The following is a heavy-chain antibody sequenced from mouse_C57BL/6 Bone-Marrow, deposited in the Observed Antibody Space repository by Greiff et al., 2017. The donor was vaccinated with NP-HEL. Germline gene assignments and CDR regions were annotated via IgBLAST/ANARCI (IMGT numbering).Heavy chain of an antibody. CDR3: ARDDGYYFAY. V-gene: IGHV1-42*01. D-gene: IGHD2-3*01. Sequence: VQLKESGPELVKPGASVKISCKASGYSFTGYYMNWVKQSPEKSLEWIGEINPSTGGTTYNQKFKAKATLTVVKSSSTAYMQLKSLTSEDSAVYYCARDDGYYFAYWGQGTLVTVSA. CDR2: INPSTGGT. CDR1: GYSFTGYY. J-gene: IGHJ3*01.